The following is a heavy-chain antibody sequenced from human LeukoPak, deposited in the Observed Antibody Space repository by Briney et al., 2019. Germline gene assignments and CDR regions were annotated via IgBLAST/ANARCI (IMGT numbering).Heavy chain of an antibody. CDR2: INHSGST. CDR1: GGSFSGYY. CDR3: ARESPHYGMDV. J-gene: IGHJ6*02. V-gene: IGHV4-34*01. Sequence: SETLSLTCAVYGGSFSGYYWSWIRQPPGKGLEWIGEINHSGSTNYNPSLKSRVTILVDTSKNQFSLKLSSVTAADTAVYYCARESPHYGMDVWGQGTTVTVSS.